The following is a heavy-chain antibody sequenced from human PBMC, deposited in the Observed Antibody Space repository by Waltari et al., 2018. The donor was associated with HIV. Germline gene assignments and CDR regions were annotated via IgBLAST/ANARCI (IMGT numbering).Heavy chain of an antibody. CDR1: SSTFSRYA. J-gene: IGHJ4*02. Sequence: QVQLVESGGGGVQPGRSLRLSCAASSSTFSRYAMHWVRQAPGKGREWVAVISYDGDNKYDADYVKGRFTISRDNSKNTLYLQMNSLRAEDTAVYYCAKGASGWSPGYWGQGTLVTVSS. CDR2: ISYDGDNK. V-gene: IGHV3-30*18. D-gene: IGHD6-19*01. CDR3: AKGASGWSPGY.